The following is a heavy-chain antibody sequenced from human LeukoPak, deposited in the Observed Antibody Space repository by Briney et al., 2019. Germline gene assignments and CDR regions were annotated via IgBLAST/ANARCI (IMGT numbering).Heavy chain of an antibody. D-gene: IGHD3-16*02. CDR2: ISSSSSYI. Sequence: PGGSLRLSCAASGFTFSSYSMNWVRQAPGKGLEWVSSISSSSSYIYYADSVKGRFTISRDNAKNSLYLQMNSLRAEDTAVYYCARDYMITFGGVIDQYNWFDPWGQGTLVTVSS. CDR1: GFTFSSYS. J-gene: IGHJ5*02. V-gene: IGHV3-21*01. CDR3: ARDYMITFGGVIDQYNWFDP.